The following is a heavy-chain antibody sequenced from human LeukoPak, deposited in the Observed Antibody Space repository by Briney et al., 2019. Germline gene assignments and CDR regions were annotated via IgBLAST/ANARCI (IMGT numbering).Heavy chain of an antibody. CDR2: ISDIGNTI. Sequence: PGGSLRLSCEASGFIFSSFDMNWVRQAPGKGLEWVSSISDIGNTIYYADSVKGRLTISRDNAKNSLYLHMNSLRAEDTAVYYRAREAYYYDSSGYRHYFDSWGQGSLVTVSS. V-gene: IGHV3-48*03. D-gene: IGHD3-22*01. CDR1: GFIFSSFD. CDR3: AREAYYYDSSGYRHYFDS. J-gene: IGHJ4*02.